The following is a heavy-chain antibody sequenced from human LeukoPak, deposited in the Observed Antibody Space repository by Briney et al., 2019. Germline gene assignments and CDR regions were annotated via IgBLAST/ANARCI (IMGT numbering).Heavy chain of an antibody. CDR3: AREVGYCSGGSCYSYSDY. D-gene: IGHD2-15*01. Sequence: RSVPVSLLCTVWGGSMCRHYWMWTRRSPGEGRVWIGYMYHSGSNNYSASLANRVAISVDTSKNQFSLKLSSVTAADTAVYYCAREVGYCSGGSCYSYSDYWGQGTLVTVSS. J-gene: IGHJ4*02. V-gene: IGHV4-59*11. CDR2: MYHSGSN. CDR1: GGSMCRHY.